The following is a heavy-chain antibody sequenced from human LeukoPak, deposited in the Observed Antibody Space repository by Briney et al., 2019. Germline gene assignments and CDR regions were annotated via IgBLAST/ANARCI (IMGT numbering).Heavy chain of an antibody. J-gene: IGHJ4*02. CDR3: GSGYRFGFQY. CDR1: GFTFSSYW. V-gene: IGHV3-74*01. CDR2: ITTDGVTA. D-gene: IGHD5-12*01. Sequence: PGGSLRHSSAPSGFTFSSYWMHWVRHAPGKGPVWGSYITTDGVTANYADSAKGRFTISRDNAKNTLYLQMNSLRDDDTAVYCCGSGYRFGFQYWGQGTLVTASS.